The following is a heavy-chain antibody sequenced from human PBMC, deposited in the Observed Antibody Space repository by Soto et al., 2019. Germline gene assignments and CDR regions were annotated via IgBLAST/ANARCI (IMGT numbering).Heavy chain of an antibody. Sequence: ASVKVSCKASGYTFTSYGISWVRQAPGQGLERMGWISAYNGNTNYAQKLQGRVTMTTDTSTSTAYMELRSLRSDDTAVYYCARAGYCSGGSCYPPAYYYYGMDVWGQGTTVTVSS. CDR1: GYTFTSYG. CDR2: ISAYNGNT. D-gene: IGHD2-15*01. J-gene: IGHJ6*02. V-gene: IGHV1-18*01. CDR3: ARAGYCSGGSCYPPAYYYYGMDV.